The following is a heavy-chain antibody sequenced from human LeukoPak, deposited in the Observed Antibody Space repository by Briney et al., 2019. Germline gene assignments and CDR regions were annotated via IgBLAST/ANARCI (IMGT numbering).Heavy chain of an antibody. D-gene: IGHD1-20*01. CDR2: FDPEDGET. CDR1: GYTLTELS. CDR3: ATDIAPYNWNGDAFDI. Sequence: ASVKVSCKVSGYTLTELSMHWVGQAPGKGLEWMGGFDPEDGETIYAQKFQGRVTMTEDTSTDTAYMELSSLRSEDTAVYYCATDIAPYNWNGDAFDIWGQGTMVTVSS. V-gene: IGHV1-24*01. J-gene: IGHJ3*02.